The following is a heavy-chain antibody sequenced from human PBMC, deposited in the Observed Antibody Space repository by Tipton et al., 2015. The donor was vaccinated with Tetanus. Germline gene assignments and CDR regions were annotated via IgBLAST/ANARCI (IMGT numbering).Heavy chain of an antibody. CDR1: GASISSGAYY. D-gene: IGHD1-14*01. CDR2: ILYSGST. Sequence: LRLSCNVSGASISSGAYYWTWIRQHPGKGLEWIGNILYSGSTFYNPSLKSRVTISVDTSKNQFSLKLSSVTAADTAMYYCARRLQTGGDFWGQGTLVTVSS. J-gene: IGHJ4*02. CDR3: ARRLQTGGDF. V-gene: IGHV4-31*02.